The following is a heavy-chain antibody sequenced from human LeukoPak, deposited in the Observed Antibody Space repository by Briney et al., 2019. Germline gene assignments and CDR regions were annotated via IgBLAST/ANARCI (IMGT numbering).Heavy chain of an antibody. J-gene: IGHJ2*01. V-gene: IGHV4-38-2*02. CDR1: GYSISSGYY. CDR3: AREGLGSGRGGDFDL. Sequence: SETLSLTCSISGYSISSGYYWGWIRPPPGKGLEWIGSIHHSGSTYYNPSLKSRVTISIDTSKNQFSLKLNSVTAADTAVYYCAREGLGSGRGGDFDLWGRGTLVTVSS. CDR2: IHHSGST. D-gene: IGHD2-15*01.